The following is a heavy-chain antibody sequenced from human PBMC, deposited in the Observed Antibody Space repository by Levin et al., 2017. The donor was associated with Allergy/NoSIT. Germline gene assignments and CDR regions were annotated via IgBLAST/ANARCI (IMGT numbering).Heavy chain of an antibody. V-gene: IGHV3-21*01. CDR1: GFTFSSYT. J-gene: IGHJ4*02. CDR2: ISSSGSYI. D-gene: IGHD6-25*01. CDR3: ARDRGSSGVSDY. Sequence: GGSLRLSCAASGFTFSSYTMNWVRQAPGKGLEWVSSISSSGSYIYHADSVKGRFTISRDNAKNSLYLQMNSLRAEDTALYYCARDRGSSGVSDYWGQGTLVTVSS.